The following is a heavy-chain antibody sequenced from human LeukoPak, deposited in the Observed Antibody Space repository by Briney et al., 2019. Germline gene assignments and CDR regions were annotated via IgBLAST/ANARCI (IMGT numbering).Heavy chain of an antibody. V-gene: IGHV1-46*01. CDR2: VNPNDGAR. CDR3: ARGLYYYDRSTYDDFDY. J-gene: IGHJ4*02. CDR1: GYPFSTYW. Sequence: ASVKDSCKASGYPFSTYWLHWVRQAPGQGLEWMGFVNPNDGARIYAQKFQGRITMTRDTSTNTVFMELSSLRSEDTAVYYCARGLYYYDRSTYDDFDYWGQGTLVTVSS. D-gene: IGHD3-22*01.